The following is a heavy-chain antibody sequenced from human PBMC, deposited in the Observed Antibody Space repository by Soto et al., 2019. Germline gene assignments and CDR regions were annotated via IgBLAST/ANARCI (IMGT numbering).Heavy chain of an antibody. J-gene: IGHJ5*02. V-gene: IGHV1-8*01. D-gene: IGHD3-10*01. CDR2: MNPGSGNT. Sequence: ASVKVSCKASGYTFTNYELNWVRQATGQGLEWMGWMNPGSGNTGYAHKFQGRVTMTRNISISTAYMELSRLGSDDTAIYYCASMASSGSLNWFDPWGQGTLVTVSS. CDR3: ASMASSGSLNWFDP. CDR1: GYTFTNYE.